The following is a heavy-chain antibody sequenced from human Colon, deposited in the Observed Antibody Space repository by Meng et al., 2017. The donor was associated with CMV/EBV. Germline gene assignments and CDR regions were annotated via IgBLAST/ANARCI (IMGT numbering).Heavy chain of an antibody. J-gene: IGHJ6*02. CDR2: IVDSGDSM. Sequence: GESLKISCAASGFTLNSPFSTFSFNWVRQAPGKGLEWVASIVDSGDSMYYADSVKGRFTISRDNAKNSLYLQMNSLRAEDTAVYYCARRFEYSSSYGVDVWGQGTTVTVSS. V-gene: IGHV3-21*01. D-gene: IGHD6-13*01. CDR1: GFTLNSPFSTFS. CDR3: ARRFEYSSSYGVDV.